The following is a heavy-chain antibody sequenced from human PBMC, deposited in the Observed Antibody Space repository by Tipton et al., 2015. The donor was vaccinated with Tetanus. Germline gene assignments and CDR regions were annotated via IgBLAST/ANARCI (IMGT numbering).Heavy chain of an antibody. CDR3: ARDFGSNHNWFDP. D-gene: IGHD6-13*01. Sequence: GEALVRGGYYWTWIRHLPGKGIEWIGYIYHTGAAHYNPSLKSRVTLSVDMSKNQFFLKMFSMTAADTAVYFCARDFGSNHNWFDPWGQGTPVTVSS. CDR2: IYHTGAA. CDR1: GEALVRGGYY. J-gene: IGHJ5*02. V-gene: IGHV4-31*02.